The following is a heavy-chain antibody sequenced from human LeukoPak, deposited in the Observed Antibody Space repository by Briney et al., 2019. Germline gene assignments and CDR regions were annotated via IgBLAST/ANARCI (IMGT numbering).Heavy chain of an antibody. CDR3: ARDFEPQTTGQVPLDY. Sequence: GSSVKVSCKASGGTFSSYAISWVRQAPGQGLEWMGRIIPIFGTANYAQKFQGRVTITTDESTSTAYMELSSLRSEDTAVYYCARDFEPQTTGQVPLDYWGQGTLVTVSS. V-gene: IGHV1-69*05. J-gene: IGHJ4*02. CDR2: IIPIFGTA. CDR1: GGTFSSYA. D-gene: IGHD2-8*02.